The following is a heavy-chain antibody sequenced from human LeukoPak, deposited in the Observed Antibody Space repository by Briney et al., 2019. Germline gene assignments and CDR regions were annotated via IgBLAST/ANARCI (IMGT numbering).Heavy chain of an antibody. Sequence: PGGSLRFSCAASGFTVSSNYMSWVRQAPGKGLEWVSVIYSGGSTYYADSVKGRFTISRDNSKNTLYLHMNSLRAEDTAVYYCARDRVIPIFGVVIERDYYYGMDVWGQGTTVTVSS. CDR2: IYSGGST. CDR1: GFTVSSNY. V-gene: IGHV3-66*01. J-gene: IGHJ6*02. D-gene: IGHD3-3*01. CDR3: ARDRVIPIFGVVIERDYYYGMDV.